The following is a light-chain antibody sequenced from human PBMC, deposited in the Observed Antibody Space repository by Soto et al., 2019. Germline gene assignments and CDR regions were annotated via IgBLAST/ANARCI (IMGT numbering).Light chain of an antibody. CDR2: DAS. CDR3: QQYNSDSRT. Sequence: DIQMTQSPSTRSASVGDSVTITCRASQSSSPWLAWYQQKPGNAPKLLIFDASNLESGVPSRFSGSGSGTEFTLTISSLQPDDFATYYCQQYNSDSRTFGQGTELDIK. J-gene: IGKJ1*01. CDR1: QSSSPW. V-gene: IGKV1-5*01.